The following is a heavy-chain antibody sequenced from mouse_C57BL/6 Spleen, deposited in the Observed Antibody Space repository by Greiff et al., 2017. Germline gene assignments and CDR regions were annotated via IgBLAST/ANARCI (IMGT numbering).Heavy chain of an antibody. D-gene: IGHD2-2*01. CDR1: GFSLTSYA. CDR2: IWTGGGT. V-gene: IGHV2-9-1*01. J-gene: IGHJ4*01. Sequence: VQRVESGPGLVAPSQSLSITCTVSGFSLTSYAISWVRQPPGKGLEWLGVIWTGGGTNYNSALKSRLSISKDNSKSQVFLKMNSLQTDDTARYYCAGSTMVTPYAMDYWGQGTSVTVSS. CDR3: AGSTMVTPYAMDY.